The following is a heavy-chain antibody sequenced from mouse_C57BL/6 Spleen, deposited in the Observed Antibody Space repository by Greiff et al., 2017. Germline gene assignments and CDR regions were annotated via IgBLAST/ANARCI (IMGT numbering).Heavy chain of an antibody. V-gene: IGHV1-50*01. CDR2: IDPSDSYT. CDR3: ARYDYDLDY. Sequence: QVQLQQPGAELVKPGASVKLSCTASGYTFTSYWMQWVKQRPGQGLEWIGEIDPSDSYTNYNQKFKGKATLTVDTSSSTAYMQLSSLTSEDSAVYYCARYDYDLDYWGQGTTLTVSS. D-gene: IGHD2-4*01. CDR1: GYTFTSYW. J-gene: IGHJ2*01.